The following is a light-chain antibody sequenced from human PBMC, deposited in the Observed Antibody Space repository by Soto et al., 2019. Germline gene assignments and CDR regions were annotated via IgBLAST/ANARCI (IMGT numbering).Light chain of an antibody. CDR2: DAS. CDR3: QHCDYLPI. Sequence: DLQMTQSPSSLSASVGDRLTITCQASHDITSYLNWYQHKPGKAPKLLIYDASSLEAGVPPRFSGSASGTDFALTISGLQPDDVATYYCQHCDYLPIFGPGTTGHF. V-gene: IGKV1-33*01. CDR1: HDITSY. J-gene: IGKJ3*01.